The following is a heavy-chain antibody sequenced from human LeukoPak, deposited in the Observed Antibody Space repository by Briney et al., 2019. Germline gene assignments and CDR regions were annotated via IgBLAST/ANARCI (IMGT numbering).Heavy chain of an antibody. D-gene: IGHD6-19*01. J-gene: IGHJ4*02. CDR2: IYYSGTT. V-gene: IGHV4-59*01. Sequence: PSETLSLTCTVSGGSISSYYWSWIRQPPGKGLEWIGYIYYSGTTYYNPSLKSRVTISIDTSKNQFSLKLSSVTAADTAVYYCVRVLYRGPNSSGWIDFWGQGPLVTVSS. CDR1: GGSISSYY. CDR3: VRVLYRGPNSSGWIDF.